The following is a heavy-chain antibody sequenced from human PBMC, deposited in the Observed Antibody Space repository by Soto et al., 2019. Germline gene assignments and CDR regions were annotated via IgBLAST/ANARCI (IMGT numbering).Heavy chain of an antibody. J-gene: IGHJ4*02. CDR2: IYWNDDR. CDR1: GFSLSTSGVG. CDR3: AHTTPAHYYYDSSCYSDYFDL. Sequence: LVNPTNTLTLTCTFSGFSLSTSGVGVGWIRQPPGKALEWLALIYWNDDRRYSPSLKSRLTITKDTSKNQVVLTMTNMDPVATATAYCAHTTPAHYYYDSSCYSDYFDLWGQGRLLTVS. V-gene: IGHV2-5*01. D-gene: IGHD3-22*01.